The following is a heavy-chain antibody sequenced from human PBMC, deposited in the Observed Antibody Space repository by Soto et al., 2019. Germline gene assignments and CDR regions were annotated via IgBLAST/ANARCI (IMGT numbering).Heavy chain of an antibody. CDR1: GGSVSSSSYY. D-gene: IGHD3-10*01. J-gene: IGHJ6*02. Sequence: LTCTVSGGSVSSSSYYWSWIRQPPGKGPEWIGYIYYSGSTNYNPSLKSRVTISVDTAQNQFSLKVSSVTAADTAVYYCASFSFSLVRGVPSFPRDGDPRGYNYCFGVWGQVTTVPACS. V-gene: IGHV4-61*01. CDR3: ASFSFSLVRGVPSFPRDGDPRGYNYCFGV. CDR2: IYYSGST.